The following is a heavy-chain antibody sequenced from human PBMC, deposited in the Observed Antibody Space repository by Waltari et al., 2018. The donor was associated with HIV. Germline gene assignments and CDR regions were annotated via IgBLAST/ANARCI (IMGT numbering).Heavy chain of an antibody. Sequence: EVHLVESGGGLVKPGGSLRLSCAASGFTFSSFTLIWVRQAPGKGLEWVSSCNGGQTNMYYADSVKTRFTISRDNARNSLYLQMDTLRAEDTAVYYCVRVFYYGDNGAYVFDSWGQGTLVTVSS. J-gene: IGHJ4*02. D-gene: IGHD3-10*01. V-gene: IGHV3-21*06. CDR2: CNGGQTNM. CDR1: GFTFSSFT. CDR3: VRVFYYGDNGAYVFDS.